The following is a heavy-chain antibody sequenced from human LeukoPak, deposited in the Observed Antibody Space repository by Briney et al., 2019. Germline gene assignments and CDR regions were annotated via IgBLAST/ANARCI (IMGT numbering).Heavy chain of an antibody. D-gene: IGHD6-13*01. CDR1: GYTFTSYY. CDR3: ARGGAAAENAFDI. CDR2: ISAYNGNT. V-gene: IGHV1-18*04. Sequence: ASVKVSCKASGYTFTSYYMHWVRQAPGQGLEWMGSISAYNGNTNYAQKLQGRVTMTTDTSTSTAYMELRSLRSDDTAVYYCARGGAAAENAFDIWGQGTMVTVSS. J-gene: IGHJ3*02.